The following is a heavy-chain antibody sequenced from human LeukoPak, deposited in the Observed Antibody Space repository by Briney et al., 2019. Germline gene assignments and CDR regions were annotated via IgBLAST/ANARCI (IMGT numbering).Heavy chain of an antibody. J-gene: IGHJ4*02. CDR2: IYYSGST. Sequence: SETLSLTCTVSGGSISRYYWSWIRQPPGKGLGWIVYIYYSGSTNYNPSLKSRVTISVDTSKNQFSLKLSSVTAADTAVYYCARHYYDSSGYWDYWGQGTLVTVSS. CDR1: GGSISRYY. V-gene: IGHV4-59*08. D-gene: IGHD3-22*01. CDR3: ARHYYDSSGYWDY.